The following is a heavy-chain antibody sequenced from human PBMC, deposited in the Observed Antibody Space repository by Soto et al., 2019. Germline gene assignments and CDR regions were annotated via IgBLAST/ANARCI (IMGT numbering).Heavy chain of an antibody. V-gene: IGHV6-1*01. CDR1: GDSVFSNSAA. Sequence: SQTLSLTCVISGDSVFSNSAAWSWIRQSPSRGLEYLGRTYYRSKWYNDYVASVKSRITINPDTSKNQLSLQLNSVTPEDTAVFYCAKEHYYDSRGYGSVAFDIWGQGTMVTVSS. D-gene: IGHD3-22*01. J-gene: IGHJ3*02. CDR2: TYYRSKWYN. CDR3: AKEHYYDSRGYGSVAFDI.